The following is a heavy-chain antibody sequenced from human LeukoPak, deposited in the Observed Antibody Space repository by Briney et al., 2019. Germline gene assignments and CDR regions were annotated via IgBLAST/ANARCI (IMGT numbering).Heavy chain of an antibody. CDR1: GFTFSSYG. J-gene: IGHJ4*02. Sequence: GGTLRLSCAASGFTFSSYGMSWVRQAPGKGLEWVSAISGSGGSTYYADSVKGRFTISRDNSKNTLYLQMNSLRAEDTAVYYCAKNRHYYGSGSYLNYWGQGTLVTVSS. V-gene: IGHV3-23*01. CDR3: AKNRHYYGSGSYLNY. D-gene: IGHD3-10*01. CDR2: ISGSGGST.